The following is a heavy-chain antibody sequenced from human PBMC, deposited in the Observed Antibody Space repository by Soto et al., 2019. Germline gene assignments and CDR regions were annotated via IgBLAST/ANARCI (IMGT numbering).Heavy chain of an antibody. CDR1: GGTLSDHG. J-gene: IGHJ3*01. CDR3: ARGVYGSGNYYTGPSAFDL. D-gene: IGHD3-10*01. V-gene: IGHV1-69*06. CDR2: TIPVFNTA. Sequence: QVQLEQSGAEVKKPGSSVKISCKASGGTLSDHGVSWLRQAPGQGLEWVGGTIPVFNTAKYAPKFQGRVTIAADKSTNIAYVELGSLRSDDTAFYYCARGVYGSGNYYTGPSAFDLWGQGTLVIVSS.